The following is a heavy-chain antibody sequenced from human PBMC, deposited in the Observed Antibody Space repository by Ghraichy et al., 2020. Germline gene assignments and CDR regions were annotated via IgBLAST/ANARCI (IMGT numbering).Heavy chain of an antibody. Sequence: SETLSLICDISGESISGFNWWTWVRQPPGKGLEWIGEIYHSGTTNYNPSLKSRVTMSVDKSKNQFSLNLSSVTAADTAVYYCASLSGYYYGMDVWGQGTTVTVSS. CDR1: GESISGFNW. CDR3: ASLSGYYYGMDV. J-gene: IGHJ6*02. CDR2: IYHSGTT. V-gene: IGHV4/OR15-8*01.